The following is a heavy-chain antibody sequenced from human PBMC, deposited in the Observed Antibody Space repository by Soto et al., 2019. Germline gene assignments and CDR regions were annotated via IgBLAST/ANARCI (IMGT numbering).Heavy chain of an antibody. Sequence: QVQLQESGPGLVKPSQTLSLTCTVSGGSISSGGYYWSWIRQHPGKGLEWIGYIHYSGSTYYNPSVKSRVTVSVDTSKNQFSLRLSSVTAAYTAVYYCARGGGWLPIDYWGQGTLVTVSS. CDR3: ARGGGWLPIDY. J-gene: IGHJ4*02. CDR1: GGSISSGGYY. CDR2: IHYSGST. D-gene: IGHD5-12*01. V-gene: IGHV4-31*03.